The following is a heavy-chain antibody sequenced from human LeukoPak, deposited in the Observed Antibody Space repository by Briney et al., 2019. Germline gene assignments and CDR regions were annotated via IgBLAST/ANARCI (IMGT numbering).Heavy chain of an antibody. CDR3: ATERLWFGELFTNAFDI. Sequence: SLRLSCAASGFTFDDYAMHWVRQAPGKGLEWVSGISWNSGSIGYADSVKGRFTISRDNAKNSLYLQMNSLRAEDTALYYCATERLWFGELFTNAFDIWGQGTMVTVSS. V-gene: IGHV3-9*01. CDR1: GFTFDDYA. J-gene: IGHJ3*02. CDR2: ISWNSGSI. D-gene: IGHD3-10*01.